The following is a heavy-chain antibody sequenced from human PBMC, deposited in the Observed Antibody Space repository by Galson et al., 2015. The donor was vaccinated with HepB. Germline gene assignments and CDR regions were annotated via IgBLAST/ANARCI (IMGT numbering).Heavy chain of an antibody. J-gene: IGHJ4*02. CDR1: GYSFTSNG. CDR2: ISTNSGNT. CDR3: ARDRSHSFDY. Sequence: SVKVSCKASGYSFTSNGISWVRQAPGQGLEWMGWISTNSGNTNYAQRLQGRVTMTRDTSTSTAYMELRRLRSDDTAIYYCARDRSHSFDYWGQGTLVTVSS. V-gene: IGHV1-18*04. D-gene: IGHD3-10*01.